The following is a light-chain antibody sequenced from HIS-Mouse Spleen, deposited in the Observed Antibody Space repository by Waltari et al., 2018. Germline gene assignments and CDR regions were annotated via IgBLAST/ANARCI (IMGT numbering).Light chain of an antibody. CDR3: QSADSSGTYVV. CDR2: KDS. V-gene: IGLV3-25*03. CDR1: ALPKQY. J-gene: IGLJ2*01. Sequence: SYELTQPPSVSVSPGQTARITCPGDALPKQYAYWYQQQPGQAPVLVIYKDSERPSGIPERFSGSSSGTTVTLTISGVQAEDEADYYCQSADSSGTYVVFGGGTKLTVL.